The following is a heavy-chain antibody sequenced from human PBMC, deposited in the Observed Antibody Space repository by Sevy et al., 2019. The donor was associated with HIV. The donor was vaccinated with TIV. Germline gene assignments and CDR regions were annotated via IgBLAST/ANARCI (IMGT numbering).Heavy chain of an antibody. Sequence: GGSLRLSCAASGFTFSYYGMHWVRQAPGKGLEWVAVISYDGNNKYYADPVKGGFTISRDNSKNTLYVQMNSLRVEDTAVYYCAREAIGGTHYNAHGMDVWGQGTTVTVSS. CDR3: AREAIGGTHYNAHGMDV. CDR2: ISYDGNNK. J-gene: IGHJ6*02. CDR1: GFTFSYYG. D-gene: IGHD3-10*01. V-gene: IGHV3-30*03.